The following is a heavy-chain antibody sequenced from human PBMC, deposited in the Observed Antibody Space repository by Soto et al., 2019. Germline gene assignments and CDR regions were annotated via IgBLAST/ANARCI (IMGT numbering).Heavy chain of an antibody. CDR3: VKDGSSGWPYFDDMDV. CDR2: ILYDGSKK. V-gene: IGHV3-30*18. CDR1: GFTFSSYG. J-gene: IGHJ6*02. Sequence: PGGSLRLSCAASGFTFSSYGMHWVRQAPGKGLEWVAVILYDGSKKYYADSVKGRFTISRDNSKNTLYLQMSSLRAEATALYYCVKDGSSGWPYFDDMDVWGQGTTVTVSS. D-gene: IGHD6-19*01.